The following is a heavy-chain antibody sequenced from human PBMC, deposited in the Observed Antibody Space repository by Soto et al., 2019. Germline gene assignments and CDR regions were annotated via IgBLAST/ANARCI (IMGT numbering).Heavy chain of an antibody. CDR3: AKVFIMVVVPAAIPDAFDI. D-gene: IGHD2-2*01. J-gene: IGHJ3*02. Sequence: GGSLRLSCAASGFTFSSYAMSWVRQAPGKGLEWVSAISGSGGSTYYADSVKGRFTISRDNSKNTLYLQMNSLRAEDTAVYYCAKVFIMVVVPAAIPDAFDIWGQGTMVTVSS. V-gene: IGHV3-23*01. CDR2: ISGSGGST. CDR1: GFTFSSYA.